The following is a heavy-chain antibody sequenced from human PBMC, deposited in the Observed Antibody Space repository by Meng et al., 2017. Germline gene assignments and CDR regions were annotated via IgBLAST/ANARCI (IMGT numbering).Heavy chain of an antibody. D-gene: IGHD3-3*01. CDR1: GFTFDDYA. Sequence: GESLKISCAASGFTFDDYAMHWVRQAPGKGLEWVSLISWDGGSTYYADSVKGRFTISRDNAKNSLYLQMNSLRAEDTALYYCAKEYQAYYDFWSGYGLWGQGTLVTVSS. CDR3: AKEYQAYYDFWSGYGL. V-gene: IGHV3-43D*03. CDR2: ISWDGGST. J-gene: IGHJ4*02.